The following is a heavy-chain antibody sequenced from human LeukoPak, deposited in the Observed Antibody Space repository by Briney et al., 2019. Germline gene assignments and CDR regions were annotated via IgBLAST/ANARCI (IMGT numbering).Heavy chain of an antibody. Sequence: SETLSLTCAVYGGSFSGYYWGWIRQPPGKGLEWIGEINHSGSTNYNPSLKSRVTISVDTSKNQFSLKLSSVTAADTAVYYCARHLIRRDYSSGWSQSRYYYYYMDVWGKGTTVTISS. J-gene: IGHJ6*03. CDR2: INHSGST. D-gene: IGHD6-19*01. CDR3: ARHLIRRDYSSGWSQSRYYYYYMDV. V-gene: IGHV4-34*01. CDR1: GGSFSGYY.